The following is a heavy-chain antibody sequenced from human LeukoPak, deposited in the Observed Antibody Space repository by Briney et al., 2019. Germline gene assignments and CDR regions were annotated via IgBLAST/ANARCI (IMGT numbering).Heavy chain of an antibody. J-gene: IGHJ5*02. V-gene: IGHV4-39*01. CDR1: GGSISSSSYY. CDR2: IYYSGST. Sequence: PSETLYLTCTVSGGSISSSSYYWGWIRQPPGKGMEWIGSIYYSGSTYYNPSLKSRVTISVDTSKNQFSLKLSSVTAADTAVYYCARHGNSNYVSWFHPWGQGTLVTVSS. CDR3: ARHGNSNYVSWFHP. D-gene: IGHD4-11*01.